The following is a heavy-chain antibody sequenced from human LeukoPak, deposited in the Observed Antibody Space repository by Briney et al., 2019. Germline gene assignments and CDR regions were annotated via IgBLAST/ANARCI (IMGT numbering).Heavy chain of an antibody. D-gene: IGHD2-8*01. CDR2: ISGSGGST. CDR3: AKDMYDGWPRDYYGVDV. V-gene: IGHV3-23*01. CDR1: GFTFSSYA. Sequence: PGGSLRLSCAASGFTFSSYAMSWVRQAPGKGLEWVSAISGSGGSTYYADSVKGRFTISRDNSKNTLYLQMNSLRAEDTAVYYCAKDMYDGWPRDYYGVDVWGQGTTVTVSS. J-gene: IGHJ6*02.